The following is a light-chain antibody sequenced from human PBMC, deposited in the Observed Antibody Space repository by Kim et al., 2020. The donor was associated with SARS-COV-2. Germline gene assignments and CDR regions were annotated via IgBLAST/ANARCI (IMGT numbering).Light chain of an antibody. CDR2: DVS. CDR1: QGIGKS. V-gene: IGKV1-16*01. CDR3: QQYKTYPLT. J-gene: IGKJ4*01. Sequence: ASGGDRVTITCRASQGIGKSLAWFQQKPGKAPKSLIYDVSNLESGVPSRFSGSGSGTDFTLTISSLQPEDFASYYCQQYKTYPLTFGGGTKVEIK.